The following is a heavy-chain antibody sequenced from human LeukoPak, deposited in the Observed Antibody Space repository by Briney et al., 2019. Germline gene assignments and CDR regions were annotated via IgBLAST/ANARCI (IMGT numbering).Heavy chain of an antibody. CDR3: AKGQQRYYYDSSGYTFDY. CDR2: ISGDGGST. CDR1: GFTFDDYA. D-gene: IGHD3-22*01. V-gene: IGHV3-43*02. J-gene: IGHJ4*02. Sequence: GGSLILSCAASGFTFDDYAMHWVRQAPGKGLEWVSLISGDGGSTYYADSVKGRFTISRDNSKNSLYLQMNSLRTEDTALYYCAKGQQRYYYDSSGYTFDYWGQGTLVTVSS.